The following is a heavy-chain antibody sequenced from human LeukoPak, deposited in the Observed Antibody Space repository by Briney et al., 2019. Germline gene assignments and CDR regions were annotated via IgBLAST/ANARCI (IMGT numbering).Heavy chain of an antibody. D-gene: IGHD3-10*01. CDR3: ARAGSGSSYDC. V-gene: IGHV3-74*01. CDR2: IYCGGSDT. Sequence: PGRSLTLSCAASGFALSTYWMHCVRQAPGKALVWVLLIYCGGSDTLCADSGKGGFTISRDTAKNTLFLEMNRLRADDTGVYYCARAGSGSSYDCWGQGTLVTVSS. J-gene: IGHJ4*02. CDR1: GFALSTYW.